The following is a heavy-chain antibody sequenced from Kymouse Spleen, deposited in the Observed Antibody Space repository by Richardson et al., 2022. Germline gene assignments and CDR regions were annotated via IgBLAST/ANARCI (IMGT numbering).Heavy chain of an antibody. CDR1: GGSISSSSYY. CDR2: IYYSGST. Sequence: QLQLQESGPGLVKPSETLSLTCTVSGGSISSSSYYWGWIRQPPGKGLEWIGSIYYSGSTYYNPSLKSRVTISVDTSKNQFSLKLSSVTAADTAVYYCARHGMVRGVSPHYWGQGTLVTVSS. J-gene: IGHJ4*02. V-gene: IGHV4-39*01. CDR3: ARHGMVRGVSPHY. D-gene: IGHD3-10*01.